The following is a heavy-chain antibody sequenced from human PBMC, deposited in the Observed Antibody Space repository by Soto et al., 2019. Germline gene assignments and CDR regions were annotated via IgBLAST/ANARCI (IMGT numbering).Heavy chain of an antibody. J-gene: IGHJ4*02. Sequence: QMQLVQSGPELKKPGTSVKVSCKASGFTLTSADVQWVRQNRGQRLEWIGWIVGGSGSTNYAQKFQGRLAMTRDMSTGTVYMELSSLRSEDTAVYYCAADWSNRPFEFWGQGTLVTVSS. CDR1: GFTLTSAD. D-gene: IGHD3-3*01. V-gene: IGHV1-58*01. CDR2: IVGGSGST. CDR3: AADWSNRPFEF.